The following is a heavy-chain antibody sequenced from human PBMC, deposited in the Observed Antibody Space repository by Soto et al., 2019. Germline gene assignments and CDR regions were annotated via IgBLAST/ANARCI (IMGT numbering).Heavy chain of an antibody. Sequence: QVQLAQSGTEVKKPGASVKVSCKTSGYIFTSYYIHWVRQAPGQGLEWMGIINPSGGTTTYAQKFQGRATPTTXTSTSTVYMELSSLRSEDTAVYYCARGPATAPDAYWGLGTLVTVSS. J-gene: IGHJ4*02. D-gene: IGHD2-2*01. CDR1: GYIFTSYY. V-gene: IGHV1-46*01. CDR3: ARGPATAPDAY. CDR2: INPSGGTT.